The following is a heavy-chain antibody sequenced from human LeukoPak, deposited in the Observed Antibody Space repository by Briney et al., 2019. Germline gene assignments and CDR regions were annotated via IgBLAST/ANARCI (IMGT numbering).Heavy chain of an antibody. CDR2: ISSDGGST. D-gene: IGHD6-13*01. Sequence: GGSLRLSCAASGFTFSSYAMHWVRQAPGKGLEYVSAISSDGGSTYYANSVKGRFTISRDNSKNTLYLQMNSLRAEDTAVYYCARESSSWFLGGYFDYWGQGTLVTVSS. CDR3: ARESSSWFLGGYFDY. J-gene: IGHJ4*02. CDR1: GFTFSSYA. V-gene: IGHV3-64*01.